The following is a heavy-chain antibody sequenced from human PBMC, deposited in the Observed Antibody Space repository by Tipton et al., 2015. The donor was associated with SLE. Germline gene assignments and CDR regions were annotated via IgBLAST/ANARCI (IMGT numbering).Heavy chain of an antibody. J-gene: IGHJ4*02. CDR2: IYPSGIT. Sequence: TLSLTCTVSGGSISSSTYYWGWIRQPPGKGLEWIGSIYPSGITYFNPSLKGRPTISADTSKNQFSLKLSSVTAADTAVYYCARGSCSGGVCYIDYWGQGTLVTVSS. V-gene: IGHV4-39*07. CDR3: ARGSCSGGVCYIDY. D-gene: IGHD2-8*02. CDR1: GGSISSSTYY.